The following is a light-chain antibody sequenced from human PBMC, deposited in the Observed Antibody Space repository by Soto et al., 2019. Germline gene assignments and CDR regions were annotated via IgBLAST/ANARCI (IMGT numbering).Light chain of an antibody. CDR2: GAS. Sequence: IVMTQSPATLSVSPGERATVPCRASQSVRNNLAWYQQKPGQAPRLLIYGASTRATGIPARFSGSGYGTEFTLTIRSLQSEDFAVYFCQQYNNWPSFGKGTRLEI. CDR3: QQYNNWPS. V-gene: IGKV3-15*01. CDR1: QSVRNN. J-gene: IGKJ5*01.